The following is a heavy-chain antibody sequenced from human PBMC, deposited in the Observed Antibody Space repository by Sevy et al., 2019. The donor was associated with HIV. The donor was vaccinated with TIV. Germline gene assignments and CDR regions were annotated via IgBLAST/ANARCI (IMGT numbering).Heavy chain of an antibody. Sequence: GGSLRLSCVASGFTFSGSAMQWVRQASGKGLEWVGRIRSKGNSYATAYAASVKGRFTISRDDSKNTVYLQMNSLKTEDTAVYYCTRGGARDSSSWYDYFDYWGQGTLVTVSS. D-gene: IGHD6-13*01. J-gene: IGHJ4*02. V-gene: IGHV3-73*01. CDR1: GFTFSGSA. CDR3: TRGGARDSSSWYDYFDY. CDR2: IRSKGNSYAT.